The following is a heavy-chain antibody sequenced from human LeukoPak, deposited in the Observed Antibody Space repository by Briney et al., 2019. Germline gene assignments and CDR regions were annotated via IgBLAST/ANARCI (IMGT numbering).Heavy chain of an antibody. CDR1: GFTFGSFA. D-gene: IGHD5-12*01. V-gene: IGHV3-64*02. CDR2: ITGDGNRT. CDR3: ARESSDYDTLDF. Sequence: PGGSLRLSCAASGFTFGSFALHWVRQAPGKGLEYVSAITGDGNRTHYAGSVKGRFTISRDNSKNTLYLQTGTLRPEDMAVYYCARESSDYDTLDFWGQGTLVTVPS. J-gene: IGHJ4*02.